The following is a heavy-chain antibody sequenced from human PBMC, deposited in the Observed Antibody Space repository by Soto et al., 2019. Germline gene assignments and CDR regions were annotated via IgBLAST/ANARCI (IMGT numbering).Heavy chain of an antibody. V-gene: IGHV1-69*08. CDR3: ARDRGITMVRGIFFDY. D-gene: IGHD3-10*01. J-gene: IGHJ4*02. Sequence: QVQLVQSGAEVKKPGSSVKVSCKASGGTFSSYTISWVRQAPGQGLEWMGRIIPILGIANYAQKFQGRVTITXXKXTXXAYMERSSLRSEDTAVYYCARDRGITMVRGIFFDYWGQGTLVTVSS. CDR1: GGTFSSYT. CDR2: IIPILGIA.